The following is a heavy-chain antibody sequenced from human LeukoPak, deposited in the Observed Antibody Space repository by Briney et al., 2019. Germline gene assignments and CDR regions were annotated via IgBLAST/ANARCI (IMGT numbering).Heavy chain of an antibody. CDR2: IKQDGSEK. V-gene: IGHV3-7*03. Sequence: GGSLRLSCAASGFTFSSYWMSWVRQAPGKGLEWVANIKQDGSEKYYVDSVKGRFTISRDNAKNSPYLQMNSLRAEDTAVYYCARVADYGDYLDYWGQGTLVTVPS. J-gene: IGHJ4*02. CDR3: ARVADYGDYLDY. D-gene: IGHD4-17*01. CDR1: GFTFSSYW.